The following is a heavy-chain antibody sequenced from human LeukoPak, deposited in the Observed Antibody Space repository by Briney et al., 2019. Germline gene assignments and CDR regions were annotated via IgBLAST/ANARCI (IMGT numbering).Heavy chain of an antibody. J-gene: IGHJ3*02. Sequence: PGGPLRLSCAASGFTFSSYAMSWVRQAPGKGLEWVSAISGSGGSTYYADSVKGRFTISRDTSKDTLYLQMNSLRAEDRAVYYCAKGHNYGDAFDIWGQRTMVTVCS. CDR3: AKGHNYGDAFDI. CDR1: GFTFSSYA. V-gene: IGHV3-23*01. CDR2: ISGSGGST. D-gene: IGHD4-17*01.